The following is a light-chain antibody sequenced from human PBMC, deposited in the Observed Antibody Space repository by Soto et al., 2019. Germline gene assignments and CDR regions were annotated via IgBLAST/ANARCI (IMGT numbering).Light chain of an antibody. J-gene: IGLJ1*01. Sequence: SALTQPASVSGSPGQSITISCTGTSSDVGGYNYVSWYQQLPGKAPKLMIYDVSNRPSGVSNRFSGSKSGNTASLTISGFQAEDEADYYCSSYTSSSTLYVFGTGTKVTVL. CDR1: SSDVGGYNY. CDR3: SSYTSSSTLYV. CDR2: DVS. V-gene: IGLV2-14*01.